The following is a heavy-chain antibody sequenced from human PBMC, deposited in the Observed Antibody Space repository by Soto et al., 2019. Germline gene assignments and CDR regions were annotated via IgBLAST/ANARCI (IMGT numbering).Heavy chain of an antibody. CDR3: AKDRRFWSGLSRYYGMDV. Sequence: EVQLLESGGGLVQPGGSLRLSCAASGFTFSSYAMSWVRQAPGKGLEWVSAISGSGGSTYYADSVKGRFTISRDNSKNTLYLQMNSLRAEDTAVYYCAKDRRFWSGLSRYYGMDVWGQGTTVTVSS. CDR2: ISGSGGST. CDR1: GFTFSSYA. D-gene: IGHD3-3*01. J-gene: IGHJ6*02. V-gene: IGHV3-23*01.